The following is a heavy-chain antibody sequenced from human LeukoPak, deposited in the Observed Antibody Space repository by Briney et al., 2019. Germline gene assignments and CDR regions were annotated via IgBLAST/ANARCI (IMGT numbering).Heavy chain of an antibody. J-gene: IGHJ3*02. V-gene: IGHV6-1*01. Sequence: SQTLSLTCAISGDSVSSNSAAWNWIRQSPSRGLEWLGRTYYRSKWYNDYAVSVKSRITINPDTSKNQFSLQLNSVTPEDTAVYYCARDLKQWLVEGDAFDIWGQGTMVTVSS. CDR2: TYYRSKWYN. D-gene: IGHD6-19*01. CDR1: GDSVSSNSAA. CDR3: ARDLKQWLVEGDAFDI.